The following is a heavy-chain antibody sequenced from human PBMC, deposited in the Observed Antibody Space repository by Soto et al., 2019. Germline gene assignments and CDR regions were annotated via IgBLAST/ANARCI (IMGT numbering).Heavy chain of an antibody. Sequence: NPSETLSLTCAVSGGSISSGGYSWGWIRQPPGKGLEWIGYIYHSGSTYYNPSLKSRVTISVDRSKNQFSLKLSSVTAADTAVYYCARVPSPWGQGTLVTVPQ. J-gene: IGHJ5*02. CDR3: ARVPSP. CDR1: GGSISSGGYS. V-gene: IGHV4-30-2*01. CDR2: IYHSGST.